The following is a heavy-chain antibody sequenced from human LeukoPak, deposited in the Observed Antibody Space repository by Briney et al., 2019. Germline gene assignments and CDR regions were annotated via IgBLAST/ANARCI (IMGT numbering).Heavy chain of an antibody. J-gene: IGHJ4*02. D-gene: IGHD3-10*01. Sequence: PSQTLSLTCTVSGGSISSGGYYWSWIRQHPGKGLEWIGYIYYSGSTYHNPSLKSRVTISVDTSKNQFSLKLSSVTAADTAVYYCAREAVTMVRGVIITYYFDYWGQGTLVTVSS. CDR2: IYYSGST. V-gene: IGHV4-31*03. CDR1: GGSISSGGYY. CDR3: AREAVTMVRGVIITYYFDY.